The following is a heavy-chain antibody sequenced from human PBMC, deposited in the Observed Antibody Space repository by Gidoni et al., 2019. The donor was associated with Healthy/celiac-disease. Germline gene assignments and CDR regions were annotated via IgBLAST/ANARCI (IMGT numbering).Heavy chain of an antibody. V-gene: IGHV3-30*04. D-gene: IGHD2-15*01. CDR2: ISYDGSNK. J-gene: IGHJ4*02. Sequence: QVQLVESGGGVVQPGRSLRLSCAASGITFSSYAMHWVRQAPGKGLGWVAVISYDGSNKYYADSVKGRFTISRDNSKNTLYLQMNSLRAEDTAVYYCASWVVAASYWGQGTLVTVSS. CDR3: ASWVVAASY. CDR1: GITFSSYA.